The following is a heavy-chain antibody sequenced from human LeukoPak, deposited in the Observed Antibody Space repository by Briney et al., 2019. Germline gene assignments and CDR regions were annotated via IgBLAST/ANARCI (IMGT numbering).Heavy chain of an antibody. CDR3: ARELGSTGSSVY. CDR2: IVPVSGTT. D-gene: IGHD1-1*01. J-gene: IGHJ4*02. CDR1: VGSFTTYI. V-gene: IGHV1-69*05. Sequence: SVKVSCKASVGSFTTYIITWVRQASGQGLEWMGRIVPVSGTTQYAQNFQGRVTITTDESASTAYMELNSLRPEDTAVYYCARELGSTGSSVYWGQGTLVTVSS.